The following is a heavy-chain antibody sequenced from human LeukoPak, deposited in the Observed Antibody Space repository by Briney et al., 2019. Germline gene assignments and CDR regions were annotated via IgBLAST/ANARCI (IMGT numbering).Heavy chain of an antibody. J-gene: IGHJ5*02. V-gene: IGHV3-23*01. CDR2: ISGSGGST. D-gene: IGHD3-22*01. CDR1: GFTCSSYA. CDR3: AKDEEYYYDSSGYYYFWFDP. Sequence: GGSLRLSCAASGFTCSSYAMSWVRQAPGKGLEWVSAISGSGGSTYYADSVKGRFTISRDNSKNTLYLQMNSLRAEDTAVYYCAKDEEYYYDSSGYYYFWFDPWGQGTLVTVSS.